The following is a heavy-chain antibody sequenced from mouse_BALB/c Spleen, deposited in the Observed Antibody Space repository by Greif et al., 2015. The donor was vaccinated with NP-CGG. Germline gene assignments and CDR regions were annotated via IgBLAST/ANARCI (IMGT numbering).Heavy chain of an antibody. CDR1: GYTFTDYY. J-gene: IGHJ4*01. D-gene: IGHD4-1*01. CDR3: ARRTGTEAMDY. V-gene: IGHV1-84*02. Sequence: LQESGPELVKPGASVKISCKASGYTFTDYYINWVKQKPGQGLEWIGWIYPGSGNTKYNEKFKGKATLTVDTSSSTAYMQLRSLTSEDTAVYFCARRTGTEAMDYWGQGTSVTVSS. CDR2: IYPGSGNT.